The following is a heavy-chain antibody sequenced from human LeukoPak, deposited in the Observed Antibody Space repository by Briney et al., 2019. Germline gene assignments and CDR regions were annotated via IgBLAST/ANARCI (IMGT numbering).Heavy chain of an antibody. CDR3: ARRRVLMFNAIDH. CDR2: INHSGST. V-gene: IGHV4-34*01. CDR1: GGSFNSYY. J-gene: IGHJ4*02. Sequence: SETLSLTCAVHGGSFNSYYWSWIRQSPGTGLEWIGEINHSGSTNYNPSLESRVTISVDTSKKQFFLKLTSVTAADTAVYFCARRRVLMFNAIDHWGQGTQVTVSS. D-gene: IGHD3-10*02.